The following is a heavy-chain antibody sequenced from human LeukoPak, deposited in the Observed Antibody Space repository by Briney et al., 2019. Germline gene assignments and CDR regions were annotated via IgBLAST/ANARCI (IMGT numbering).Heavy chain of an antibody. CDR3: GRRPIVVVPDDIHKPLNYFDP. J-gene: IGHJ5*02. D-gene: IGHD2-2*01. CDR1: GYTFTSYD. CDR2: MNPNSGNT. V-gene: IGHV1-8*01. Sequence: ASVKVSCKASGYTFTSYDINWVRQATGQGLEWMGWMNPNSGNTGCAQKFQGRVTMTRNTSISTAYMELSSLRSEDTAVYARGRRPIVVVPDDIHKPLNYFDPWGQGTLVTVSS.